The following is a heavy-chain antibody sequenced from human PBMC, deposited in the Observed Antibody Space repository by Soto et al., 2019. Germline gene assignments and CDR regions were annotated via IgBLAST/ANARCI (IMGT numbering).Heavy chain of an antibody. V-gene: IGHV1-69*13. CDR3: ASGFLSSGRYPTFLVHFDY. Sequence: ASVKVSCKASGGTFSSYAISWVRQAPGQGLEWMGGIIPIFGTANYAQKFQGRVTITADESTSTAYMELSSLRSEDTAVYYCASGFLSSGRYPTFLVHFDYWGQGNLVTVSS. CDR1: GGTFSSYA. CDR2: IIPIFGTA. D-gene: IGHD6-19*01. J-gene: IGHJ4*02.